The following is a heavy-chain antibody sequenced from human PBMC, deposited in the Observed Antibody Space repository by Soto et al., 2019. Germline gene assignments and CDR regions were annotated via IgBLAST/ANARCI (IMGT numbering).Heavy chain of an antibody. D-gene: IGHD3-10*01. V-gene: IGHV3-74*01. CDR1: GFTFSSFW. CDR2: INTDGSST. CDR3: AKRGVDTFGLSY. Sequence: EVQLVESGGGLVQPGGSLRLSCAVSGFTFSSFWMHWVRQAPGEGLVWVSRINTDGSSTSYADSVKGRFTISRDNAKNTLYLQMHSLRVEDTAMSYCAKRGVDTFGLSYWGQGTLVTVSS. J-gene: IGHJ4*02.